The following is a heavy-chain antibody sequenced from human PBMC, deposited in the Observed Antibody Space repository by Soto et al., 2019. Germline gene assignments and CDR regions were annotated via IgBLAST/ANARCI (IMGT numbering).Heavy chain of an antibody. CDR1: GGSISSGGYS. CDR3: ARAGGLGAVGVDY. J-gene: IGHJ4*02. CDR2: IYHSGST. V-gene: IGHV4-30-2*01. Sequence: QLQLQESGSGLVKPSQTLSLTCAVSGGSISSGGYSWSWIRQPPGKGLEWIGYIYHSGSTYYNPSLKSRVTXSXGXXTDQFSLKLSSVTAADTAVYYCARAGGLGAVGVDYWGQGTLVTVSS. D-gene: IGHD6-19*01.